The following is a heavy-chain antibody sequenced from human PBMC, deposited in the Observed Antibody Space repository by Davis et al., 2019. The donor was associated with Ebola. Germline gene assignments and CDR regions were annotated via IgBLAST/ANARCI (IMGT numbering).Heavy chain of an antibody. CDR1: GFSISSHS. V-gene: IGHV3-21*01. Sequence: PGGSLRLSCAASGFSISSHSMNWVRQAPGKGLECVSSIGSTTNFIYYADSVKGRLTISRDNAKNSLYLQMNSLRAEDTAVYYCARDGSNSYFDYWGQGNLVTVSS. CDR2: IGSTTNFI. D-gene: IGHD6-6*01. CDR3: ARDGSNSYFDY. J-gene: IGHJ4*02.